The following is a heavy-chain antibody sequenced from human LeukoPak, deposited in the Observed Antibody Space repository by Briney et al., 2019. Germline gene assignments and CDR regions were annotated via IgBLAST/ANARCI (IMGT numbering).Heavy chain of an antibody. Sequence: GGSLRLSCAASGFTFSSSSMNWVRQAPGKGLEWVSYISSSSANIYYADSVKGRFTISRDNAKDSLFLQMNSLRADDTAVYYCARGRSGYYFDYWGQGTLVTVSS. D-gene: IGHD1-26*01. CDR1: GFTFSSSS. CDR2: ISSSSANI. CDR3: ARGRSGYYFDY. V-gene: IGHV3-48*01. J-gene: IGHJ4*02.